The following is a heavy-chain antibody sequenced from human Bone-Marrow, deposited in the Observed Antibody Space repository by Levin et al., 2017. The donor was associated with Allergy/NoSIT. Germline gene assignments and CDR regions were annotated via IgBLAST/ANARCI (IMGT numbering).Heavy chain of an antibody. Sequence: SETLSLTCAVSGGSISSGGYSWSWIRQPPGKGLEWIGYIYHSGSTYYNPSLKSRVTISMDRSKNNFSLNLTSVTAADTAVYFCAKSLWFGAYFDYWGQGTLVTVSS. CDR2: IYHSGST. CDR3: AKSLWFGAYFDY. CDR1: GGSISSGGYS. V-gene: IGHV4-30-2*01. J-gene: IGHJ4*02. D-gene: IGHD3-10*01.